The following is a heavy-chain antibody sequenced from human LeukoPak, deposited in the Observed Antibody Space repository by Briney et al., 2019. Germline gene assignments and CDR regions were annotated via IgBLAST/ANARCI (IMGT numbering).Heavy chain of an antibody. V-gene: IGHV3-23*01. D-gene: IGHD4-17*01. CDR1: GFTFSSYA. J-gene: IGHJ3*02. CDR3: AKARYRDYGDYAGDAFDI. CDR2: ISGSGGST. Sequence: GGSLRLSCAASGFTFSSYAMSWVRQAPGKGLEWVSAISGSGGSTYHADSVKGRFTISRDNSKNTLYLQMNSLRAEDTAVYYCAKARYRDYGDYAGDAFDIWGQGTMVTVSS.